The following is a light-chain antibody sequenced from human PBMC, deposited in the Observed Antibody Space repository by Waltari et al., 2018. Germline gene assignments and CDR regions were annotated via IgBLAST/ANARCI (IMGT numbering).Light chain of an antibody. Sequence: EIVLTQSPATLSLSPGERATLSCRASQSVSSYLAWYQQKPGQAPRLLIYDASNRATGFPARFSGSGSGTDFTPTISSLEPEDFAVYYCQQRSNWPPLTFGGGTKVEIK. J-gene: IGKJ4*01. CDR3: QQRSNWPPLT. V-gene: IGKV3-11*01. CDR2: DAS. CDR1: QSVSSY.